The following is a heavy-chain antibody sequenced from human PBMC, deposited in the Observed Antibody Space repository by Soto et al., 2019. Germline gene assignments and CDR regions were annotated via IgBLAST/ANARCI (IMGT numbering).Heavy chain of an antibody. V-gene: IGHV4-4*07. CDR1: GFSISGHY. CDR3: ARNFDIAATGTAFDS. D-gene: IGHD6-13*01. Sequence: PSETLSLTCSFSGFSISGHYLSWIRLPAGRRLQWVGRIYSSGTTNYNPSLKSRVRMSVDTDRNSFSLRLDSVTAADTAVYYCARNFDIAATGTAFDSWGRGVLVTVSS. J-gene: IGHJ4*02. CDR2: IYSSGTT.